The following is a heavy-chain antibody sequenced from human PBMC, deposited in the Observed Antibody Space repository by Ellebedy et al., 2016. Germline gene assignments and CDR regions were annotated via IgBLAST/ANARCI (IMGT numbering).Heavy chain of an antibody. Sequence: SETLSLTCTVSGGSISSYYWSWIRQPPGKGLEWIGYIYNSGSTDYNPSLKSRVTIPVDTSKNQFSLKLTSVTAADTAVYYCARRNALYYYDSSGFDYWGQGTLITVSS. V-gene: IGHV4-59*08. D-gene: IGHD3-22*01. CDR2: IYNSGST. J-gene: IGHJ4*02. CDR1: GGSISSYY. CDR3: ARRNALYYYDSSGFDY.